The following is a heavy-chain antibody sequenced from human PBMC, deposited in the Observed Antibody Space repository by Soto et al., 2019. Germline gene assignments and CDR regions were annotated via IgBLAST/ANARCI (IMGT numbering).Heavy chain of an antibody. D-gene: IGHD3-3*01. CDR2: IYWDDDK. CDR1: GFSLTTSGVG. CDR3: AHRVLRTVFGLVTTTAIYFDF. V-gene: IGHV2-5*02. J-gene: IGHJ4*02. Sequence: QITLKESCPTVVKPTETLTLTCTFSGFSLTTSGVGVGWVRQSPGKAPEWLALIYWDDDKRYSTSLKSRLTITKDTSKNQVVLTVANVDPADTATYYCAHRVLRTVFGLVTTTAIYFDFWGQGTPVVVSS.